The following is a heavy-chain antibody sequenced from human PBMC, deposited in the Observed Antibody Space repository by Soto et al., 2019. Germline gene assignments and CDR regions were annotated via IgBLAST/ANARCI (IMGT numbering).Heavy chain of an antibody. CDR1: GFTFSSYE. CDR2: ISSSGSTI. V-gene: IGHV3-48*03. Sequence: GSLGLTCAASGFTFSSYEVNWVRQAPGKGLEWVSYISSSGSTIYYADSVKGRFTISRDNAKNSLYLQMNSLRAEDTAVYYCAREDKAMVGYYYYGMDVWGQGTTVTVSS. CDR3: AREDKAMVGYYYYGMDV. D-gene: IGHD5-18*01. J-gene: IGHJ6*02.